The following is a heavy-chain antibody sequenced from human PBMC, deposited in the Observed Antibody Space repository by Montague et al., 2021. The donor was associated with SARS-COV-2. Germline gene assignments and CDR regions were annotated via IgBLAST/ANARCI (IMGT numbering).Heavy chain of an antibody. V-gene: IGHV4-4*07. CDR1: GDSISRYY. Sequence: SETVSLTCSVAGDSISRYYWSWIRQSDGKGLEWIGRIYTGGYVNXKPALQSRVSMSVDTSKSQVSLNVTSVTAADTAVYYCARAIWHLDVWGRGILVTVSS. J-gene: IGHJ2*01. CDR3: ARAIWHLDV. CDR2: IYTGGYV.